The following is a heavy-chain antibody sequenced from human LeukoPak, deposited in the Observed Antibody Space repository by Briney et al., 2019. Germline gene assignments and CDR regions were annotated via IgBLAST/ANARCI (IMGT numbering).Heavy chain of an antibody. D-gene: IGHD3-22*01. J-gene: IGHJ6*02. CDR3: ARNDSSGYLLYYYYYGMDV. CDR1: GFTFDDYA. Sequence: PGRSLRLSCAASGFTFDDYAMHRVRQAPGKGLEWVSGISWNSGSIGYADSVKGRFTISRDNAKNSLYLQMNSLRAEDTAVYYCARNDSSGYLLYYYYYGMDVWGQGTTVTVSS. V-gene: IGHV3-9*01. CDR2: ISWNSGSI.